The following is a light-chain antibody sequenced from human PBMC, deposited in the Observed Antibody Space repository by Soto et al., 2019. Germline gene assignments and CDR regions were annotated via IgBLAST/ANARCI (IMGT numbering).Light chain of an antibody. J-gene: IGLJ1*01. Sequence: QSVLTQPPSVSAAPGQEVTISCSGSSSNIGGNSVSWYQQLPGTAPKLLIYDDNKRPSGIPDRFSGSKSGTSATLGITGFQTGDEADYYCGSWDSSPSAYVFGTGTKVTVL. V-gene: IGLV1-51*01. CDR2: DDN. CDR3: GSWDSSPSAYV. CDR1: SSNIGGNS.